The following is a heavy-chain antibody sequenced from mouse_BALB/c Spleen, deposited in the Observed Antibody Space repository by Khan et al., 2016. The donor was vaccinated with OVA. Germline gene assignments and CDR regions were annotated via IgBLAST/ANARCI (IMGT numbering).Heavy chain of an antibody. V-gene: IGHV2-9*02. J-gene: IGHJ2*01. D-gene: IGHD1-3*01. CDR2: IWAGGST. CDR3: ARLDDI. CDR1: GFSLTGYG. Sequence: QVQLKESGPGLVAPSQSLSITCTVSGFSLTGYGVHWVLQPPGKGLEWLGVIWAGGSTTYNSALMSKLSICKDNSKSQVFLKRNSLQTDDTAMYYCARLDDIWGQGTTLTDSS.